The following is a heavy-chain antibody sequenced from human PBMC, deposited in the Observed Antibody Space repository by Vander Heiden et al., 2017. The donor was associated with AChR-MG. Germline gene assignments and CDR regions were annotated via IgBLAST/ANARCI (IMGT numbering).Heavy chain of an antibody. J-gene: IGHJ6*02. D-gene: IGHD3-3*01. CDR2: MNPNSGNT. CDR3: ARANHYDFWSGYYGYYYGMDV. Sequence: QVQLVQSGDEVKKPGASVKVSCKASGYTFTSYDINWVRQATGQGLEWIGWMNPNSGNTGYAQKFQGRVTMTRNTSISTAYMELSSLRSEDTAVYYCARANHYDFWSGYYGYYYGMDVWGQGTTLNVS. V-gene: IGHV1-8*01. CDR1: GYTFTSYD.